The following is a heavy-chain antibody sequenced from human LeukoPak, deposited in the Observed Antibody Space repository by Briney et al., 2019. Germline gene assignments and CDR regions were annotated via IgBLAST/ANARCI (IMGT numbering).Heavy chain of an antibody. CDR3: ARSGGVFGIAAALDY. D-gene: IGHD6-13*01. CDR1: GYTFTGYY. V-gene: IGHV1-2*02. J-gene: IGHJ4*02. CDR2: INPNSGGT. Sequence: ASVKVSCKASGYTFTGYYMHWVRQAPGQGLEWMGWINPNSGGTNYAQKFQGRVTMTRDTSISTAYMELSRLRSDDTAVYYCARSGGVFGIAAALDYWGQGTLVTVSS.